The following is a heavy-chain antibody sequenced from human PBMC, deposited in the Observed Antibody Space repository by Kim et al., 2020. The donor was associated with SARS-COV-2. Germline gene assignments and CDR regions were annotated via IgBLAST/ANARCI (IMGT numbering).Heavy chain of an antibody. J-gene: IGHJ4*01. D-gene: IGHD6-13*01. V-gene: IGHV1-69*05. CDR3: ARDLKRITAAGVPNY. CDR1: GGSFSSYA. Sequence: SVKVSCKTSGGSFSSYAISWVRLAPGQRLEWMGWIIPFFHTADYAQKFQGRVTMTTDVSTPTSYMELSSLRSEDTAVYYCARDLKRITAAGVPNY. CDR2: IIPFFHTA.